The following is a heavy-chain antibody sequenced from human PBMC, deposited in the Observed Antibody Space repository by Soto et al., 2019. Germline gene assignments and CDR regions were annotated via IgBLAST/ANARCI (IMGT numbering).Heavy chain of an antibody. CDR1: GYTFTGYY. V-gene: IGHV1-2*04. CDR2: INPNSGGT. CDR3: ARDHGEDITYTSTSDMDI. J-gene: IGHJ6*02. D-gene: IGHD3-16*02. Sequence: ASVKVSCKASGYTFTGYYMHWVRQAPGQGLEWMGWINPNSGGTNYAQKFQGWVTMTRDTSISTAYMELSRLRSDDTAVYYCARDHGEDITYTSTSDMDIWGLGTTLTIS.